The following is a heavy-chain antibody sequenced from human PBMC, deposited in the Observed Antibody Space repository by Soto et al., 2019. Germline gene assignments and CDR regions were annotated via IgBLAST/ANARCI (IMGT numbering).Heavy chain of an antibody. J-gene: IGHJ4*02. CDR3: AKSITALGPIDY. V-gene: IGHV4-4*02. CDR1: GGSISSSNW. Sequence: QLQLPESGPGLVKPSGTLSLTCAVSGGSISSSNWWSWVRQPPGKGLEWIGELYQSGSTKYNPSLKSRVTISVDKSKDQFSLKLSSVTAADTAVYYCAKSITALGPIDYWGQGTLVTVSS. CDR2: LYQSGST. D-gene: IGHD6-6*01.